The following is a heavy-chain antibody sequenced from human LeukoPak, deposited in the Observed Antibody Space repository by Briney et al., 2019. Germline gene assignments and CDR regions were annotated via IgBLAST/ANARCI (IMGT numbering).Heavy chain of an antibody. D-gene: IGHD3-10*01. V-gene: IGHV4-39*01. J-gene: IGHJ4*02. CDR3: AKHYMGSSYNHGLDC. CDR1: GGSISSSSYY. CDR2: IYYSGTT. Sequence: SETLSLTCTVSGGSISSSSYYWGWIRQPPGKGLEWIGSIYYSGTTYYNPSLKSRVTISVDTSKNQFSLKLSSVTAADTALYYCAKHYMGSSYNHGLDCWGQGTLVTVSS.